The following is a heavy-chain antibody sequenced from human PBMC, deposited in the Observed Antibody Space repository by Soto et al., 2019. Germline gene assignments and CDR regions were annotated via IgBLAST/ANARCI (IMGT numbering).Heavy chain of an antibody. CDR3: AREFWSGIYKDYYYMDV. CDR2: ITSGSSTI. Sequence: EVQLVESGGGLVQPGGSLRLSCAASGFTINGYSLNWVRQAPGKGLEWVSCITSGSSTIYYADSVKGRCTISRDNARNSLYLQMHRLGAEATAVYDCAREFWSGIYKDYYYMDVWGRGTTVTVSS. CDR1: GFTINGYS. D-gene: IGHD3-3*01. J-gene: IGHJ6*03. V-gene: IGHV3-48*01.